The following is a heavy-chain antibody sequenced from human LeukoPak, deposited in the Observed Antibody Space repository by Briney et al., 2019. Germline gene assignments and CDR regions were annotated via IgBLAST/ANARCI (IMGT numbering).Heavy chain of an antibody. CDR3: ARRSGTYFGNYYFDY. D-gene: IGHD1-26*01. V-gene: IGHV5-51*01. J-gene: IGHJ4*02. Sequence: GESLKISCKGSGYSFTSYGIGWVRQMPGKGLEWMGMIYPGDSDTRCSPSFQGQVTISADKSISTAYLQWSSLKASDTAMYYCARRSGTYFGNYYFDYWGQGALVTVSS. CDR1: GYSFTSYG. CDR2: IYPGDSDT.